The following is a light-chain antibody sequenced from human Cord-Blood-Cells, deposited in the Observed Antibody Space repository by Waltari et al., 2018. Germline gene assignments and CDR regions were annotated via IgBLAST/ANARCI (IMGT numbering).Light chain of an antibody. CDR2: GNG. V-gene: IGLV1-40*01. CDR1: RANIGAGYD. J-gene: IGLJ3*02. Sequence: QSVPPQPPSVPGPPAPRATISCTGSRANIGAGYDVYRYQQIPGTAPKLLIYGNGNRPPGVPDRFTGPKSGTSAAPAITGVQAEDEGGYYCQSYDSRLSGSVFGGGTKLTVL. CDR3: QSYDSRLSGSV.